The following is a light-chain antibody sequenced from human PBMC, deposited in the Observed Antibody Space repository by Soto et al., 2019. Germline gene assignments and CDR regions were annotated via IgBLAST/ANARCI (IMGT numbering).Light chain of an antibody. J-gene: IGKJ1*01. CDR2: KAS. CDR1: QSISSW. V-gene: IGKV1-5*03. CDR3: QQYNDNWT. Sequence: DIQMTQSPSTLSASVGDRFTITCRASQSISSWLAWYQQKPGTAPNPLIYKASTLQSGVPSRFSGSGSGTEFTLTISSLQPDDSATYYCQQYNDNWTFGQGTKVEIK.